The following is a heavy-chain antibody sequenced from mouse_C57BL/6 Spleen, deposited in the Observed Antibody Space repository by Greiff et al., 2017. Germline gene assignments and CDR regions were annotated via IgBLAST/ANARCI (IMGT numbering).Heavy chain of an antibody. CDR1: GYTFTEYT. Sequence: VQLLQSGAELVKPGASVKLSCKASGYTFTEYTIHWVKQRSGQGLEWIGWFYPGSGSIKYNEKFKDKATLTADKSSSTVYMELSRLPSEESTVYFCARHEEAVVAPRYFGYWGQGTTLTVAS. CDR3: ARHEEAVVAPRYFGY. V-gene: IGHV1-62-2*01. D-gene: IGHD1-1*01. J-gene: IGHJ2*01. CDR2: FYPGSGSI.